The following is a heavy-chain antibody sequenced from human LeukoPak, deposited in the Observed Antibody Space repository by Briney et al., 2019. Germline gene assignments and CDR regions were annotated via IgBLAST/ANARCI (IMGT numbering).Heavy chain of an antibody. CDR1: GFTVSSNY. V-gene: IGHV3-21*01. CDR2: ISSSSSYI. D-gene: IGHD3-22*01. J-gene: IGHJ4*02. CDR3: ARDGDYYDSSGGFDY. Sequence: GGSLRLSCAASGFTVSSNYMSWVRQAPGKGLEWVSSISSSSSYIYYADSVKGRFTISRDNAKNSLYLQMNSLRAEDTAVYYCARDGDYYDSSGGFDYWGQGTLVTVSS.